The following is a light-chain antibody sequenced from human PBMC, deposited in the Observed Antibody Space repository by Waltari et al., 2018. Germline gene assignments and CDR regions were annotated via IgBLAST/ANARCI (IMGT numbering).Light chain of an antibody. CDR3: QAWDSNTDLL. Sequence: SYELTQPPSLSVSPGQTAAITCSGAGLPGKFASWYQQRPGQSPVLVIYQHSKRPSGVPERFSGSTSGNTATLTISESQAIDEADYYCQAWDSNTDLLFGGGTKLTVL. J-gene: IGLJ2*01. CDR2: QHS. CDR1: GLPGKF. V-gene: IGLV3-1*01.